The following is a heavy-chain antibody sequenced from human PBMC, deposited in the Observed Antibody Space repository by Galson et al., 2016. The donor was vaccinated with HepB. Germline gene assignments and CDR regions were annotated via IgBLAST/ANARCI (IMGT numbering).Heavy chain of an antibody. Sequence: SLRLSCAASGFTFSDYYMAWIRQAPGKGLEWVSDISTSGSTKQYADFVKGRFTISRDNAKNSVFLQMNSLRAGYTAVYYCVFDFWSGYFTMDVWGQGTTVTVSS. CDR2: ISTSGSTK. CDR3: VFDFWSGYFTMDV. D-gene: IGHD3-3*01. V-gene: IGHV3-11*01. J-gene: IGHJ6*02. CDR1: GFTFSDYY.